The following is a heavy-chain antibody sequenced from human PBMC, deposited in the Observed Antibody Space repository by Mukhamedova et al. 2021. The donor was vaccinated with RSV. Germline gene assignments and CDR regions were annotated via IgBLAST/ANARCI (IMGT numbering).Heavy chain of an antibody. Sequence: SNYGMHWVRQAPGKGLEWVAMIWFDGSKRHYADSVEGRFTISRDNSNSTLYLQINTLRAEDTAVYFCARGRAYSYYYALDVWGQG. CDR2: IWFDGSKR. CDR1: SNYG. V-gene: IGHV3-33*01. J-gene: IGHJ6*02. CDR3: ARGRAYSYYYALDV.